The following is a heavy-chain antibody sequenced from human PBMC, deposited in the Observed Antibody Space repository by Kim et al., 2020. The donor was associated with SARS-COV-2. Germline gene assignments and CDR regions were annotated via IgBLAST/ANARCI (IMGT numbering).Heavy chain of an antibody. CDR2: T. V-gene: IGHV3-74*01. Sequence: TSYAESVKGRFTISRDNAKNTLYLQMNSLRAEDTAVYYCARGGIGYSIDYWGQGTLVTVSS. D-gene: IGHD6-13*01. CDR3: ARGGIGYSIDY. J-gene: IGHJ4*02.